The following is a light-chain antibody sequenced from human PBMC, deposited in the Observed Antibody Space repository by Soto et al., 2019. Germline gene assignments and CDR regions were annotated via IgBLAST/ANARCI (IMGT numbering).Light chain of an antibody. Sequence: EIVLTQSPGTLSLSPGERATLSCRASQSLTSSYLAWYQQKPGQAPRLLIYGASSRATGIPDRFSGSGSGTDFTLTINRLEPEDFAVYYCQQYDSSPPSYTFGHGTKLEIK. J-gene: IGKJ2*01. CDR1: QSLTSSY. CDR2: GAS. V-gene: IGKV3-20*01. CDR3: QQYDSSPPSYT.